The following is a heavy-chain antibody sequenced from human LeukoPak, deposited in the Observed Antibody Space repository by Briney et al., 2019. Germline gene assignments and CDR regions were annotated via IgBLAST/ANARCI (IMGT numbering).Heavy chain of an antibody. D-gene: IGHD2-21*02. V-gene: IGHV1-69*05. Sequence: GASVKVSCMASGGTFSSYASSGVRQAPGQGLEWLGGIITIFGTANYAQKFQGRVTITKDESTSTNYMELSSMGSEDTAVYYCARRGGDNAFDSWGQGTMVTVS. J-gene: IGHJ3*02. CDR3: ARRGGDNAFDS. CDR1: GGTFSSYA. CDR2: IITIFGTA.